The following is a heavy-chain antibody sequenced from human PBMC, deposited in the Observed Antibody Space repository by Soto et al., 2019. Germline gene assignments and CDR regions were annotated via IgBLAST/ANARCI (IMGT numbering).Heavy chain of an antibody. J-gene: IGHJ6*03. D-gene: IGHD2-2*01. CDR2: ISAYNGNT. CDR3: ARRDIVVVPAAMSDYYYYYMDV. V-gene: IGHV1-18*01. Sequence: ASLKVSCKASVYTFTIYGISWVRQAPGQRLEWIGWISAYNGNTNYAQKLQGRVTMTTDTSTSTAYMELRSLRSDDTAVYYCARRDIVVVPAAMSDYYYYYMDVWGKGTTVTLSS. CDR1: VYTFTIYG.